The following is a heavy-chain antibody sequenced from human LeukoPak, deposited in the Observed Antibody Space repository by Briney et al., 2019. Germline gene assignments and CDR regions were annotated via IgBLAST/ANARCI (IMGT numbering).Heavy chain of an antibody. Sequence: GGSLRLSCAASGFTSSDYTMNWVRQAPGKGLEWVSGISVSDGSTYYADSVKGRLTMSRDNSNNMLFLQMNSLRAEDTAVYYCAKDRYCSSTNCPYDYWGQGTLVAVSS. CDR2: ISVSDGST. CDR3: AKDRYCSSTNCPYDY. D-gene: IGHD2-2*01. V-gene: IGHV3-23*01. CDR1: GFTSSDYT. J-gene: IGHJ4*02.